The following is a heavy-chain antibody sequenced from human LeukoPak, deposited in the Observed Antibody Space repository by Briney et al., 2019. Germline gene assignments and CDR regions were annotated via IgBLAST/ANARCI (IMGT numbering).Heavy chain of an antibody. V-gene: IGHV4-31*03. Sequence: SETLSLTCTVSGGSISSSSYYWGWIRQPPGKGLEWIGYIYHSGSTYYNPSLKSRVTISVDTSQNQFSLRLTSVTAADTAVYYCAKGPDTAMVPVYYFDYWGQGTLVTVSS. D-gene: IGHD5-18*01. CDR1: GGSISSSSYY. CDR2: IYHSGST. J-gene: IGHJ4*02. CDR3: AKGPDTAMVPVYYFDY.